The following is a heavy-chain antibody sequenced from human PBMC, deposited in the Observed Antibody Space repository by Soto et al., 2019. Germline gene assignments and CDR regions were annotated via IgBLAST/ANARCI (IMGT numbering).Heavy chain of an antibody. D-gene: IGHD2-2*01. CDR3: AKDLADIVVVPAAMPAY. CDR1: QFTFSSYG. V-gene: IGHV3-30*18. J-gene: IGHJ4*02. Sequence: PVWPLRVSWSASQFTFSSYGRHWVLKNPFKLLECLAVISYDGSNKYYADSVKGRFTISRDNSKNTLYLQMNSLRAEDTAVYYCAKDLADIVVVPAAMPAYWGQGTLVTFSS. CDR2: ISYDGSNK.